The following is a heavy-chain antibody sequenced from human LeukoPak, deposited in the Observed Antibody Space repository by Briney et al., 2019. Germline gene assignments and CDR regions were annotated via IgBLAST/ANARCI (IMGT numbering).Heavy chain of an antibody. CDR3: ATLTMVRGVTNDY. J-gene: IGHJ4*02. V-gene: IGHV1-24*01. Sequence: ASVKVSCKVSGYTLTELSMHWVRQAPGKGLEWMGGFDPEDGETIYALKFQGRVTMTEDTSTDTACMELSSLRSEDTAVYYCATLTMVRGVTNDYWGQGTLVTVSS. CDR2: FDPEDGET. CDR1: GYTLTELS. D-gene: IGHD3-10*01.